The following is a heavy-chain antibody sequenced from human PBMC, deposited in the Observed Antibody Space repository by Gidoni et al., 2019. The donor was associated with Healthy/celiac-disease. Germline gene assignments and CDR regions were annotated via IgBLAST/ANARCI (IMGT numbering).Heavy chain of an antibody. CDR2: IYYSGST. J-gene: IGHJ4*02. V-gene: IGHV4-61*01. CDR3: ARGRLTGEFDY. CDR1: GGSVSSGSYY. Sequence: QVQLQESGPGLVKPSETLSLTCPVSGGSVSSGSYYWSWIRQPPGKGLEWIGYIYYSGSTNYNPSLKSRVTISVDTSKNQFSLKLSSVTAADTAVYYCARGRLTGEFDYWGQGTLVTVSS. D-gene: IGHD7-27*01.